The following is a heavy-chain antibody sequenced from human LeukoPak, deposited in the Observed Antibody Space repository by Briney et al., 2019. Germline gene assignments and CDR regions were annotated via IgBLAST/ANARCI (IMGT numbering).Heavy chain of an antibody. Sequence: GGSLRXSCAXSGFTFSSYSMNWVRQAPGKGLEWVSHITASGTAMFYADSVKGRFTISRDNAKNSLYLQMNSLRDEDTAVYYCASSGSYRFDYWGQGTLVTVSS. V-gene: IGHV3-48*02. CDR1: GFTFSSYS. D-gene: IGHD1-26*01. CDR2: ITASGTAM. J-gene: IGHJ4*02. CDR3: ASSGSYRFDY.